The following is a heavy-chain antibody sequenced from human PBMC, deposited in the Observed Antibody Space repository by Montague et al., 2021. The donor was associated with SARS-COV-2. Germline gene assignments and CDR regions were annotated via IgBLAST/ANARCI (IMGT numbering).Heavy chain of an antibody. V-gene: IGHV1-8*01. CDR2: MNPNSGNT. Sequence: SVKVSCKASGYTFTSYDINWVRQATGHGLEWMGWMNPNSGNTGYAQKFQGRVTMTRNTSISTAYMELSSLRSEDTAVYYCARGLIVATIFHYYYYVDVWGKGTTVTVSS. D-gene: IGHD5-12*01. CDR1: GYTFTSYD. J-gene: IGHJ6*03. CDR3: ARGLIVATIFHYYYYVDV.